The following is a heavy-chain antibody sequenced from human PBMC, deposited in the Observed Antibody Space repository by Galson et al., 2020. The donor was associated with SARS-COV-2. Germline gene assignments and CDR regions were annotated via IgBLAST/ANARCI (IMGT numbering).Heavy chain of an antibody. Sequence: ASVKVSCKASGYTFTSYAIHWVRQDPGQRLEWMGWINAGNGNTKYSQKFQGRVTITRDTSASTAYMELSSLRSEDTAVYYCARDLAAAENYYYYYMDVGGKGTTVTVSS. V-gene: IGHV1-3*01. D-gene: IGHD6-13*01. J-gene: IGHJ6*03. CDR1: GYTFTSYA. CDR2: INAGNGNT. CDR3: ARDLAAAENYYYYYMDV.